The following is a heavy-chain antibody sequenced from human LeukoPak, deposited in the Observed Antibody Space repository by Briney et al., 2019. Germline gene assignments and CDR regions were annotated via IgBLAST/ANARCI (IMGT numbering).Heavy chain of an antibody. CDR2: IWYGGSNE. D-gene: IGHD3-3*01. CDR3: ARGSGYGFDI. V-gene: IGHV3-33*01. CDR1: GFSFSSYG. Sequence: PGRSLRLSCEASGFSFSSYGMHWVRQAPGKGLEWVAIIWYGGSNEYYADSVKGQFSISRDNSKKMLYLQMNSLRAEDTAVYYCARGSGYGFDIWGQGTMVTVSS. J-gene: IGHJ3*02.